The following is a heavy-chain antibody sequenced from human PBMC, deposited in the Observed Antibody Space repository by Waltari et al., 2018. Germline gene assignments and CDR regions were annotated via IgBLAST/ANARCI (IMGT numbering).Heavy chain of an antibody. CDR2: IYYSGST. D-gene: IGHD3-3*01. Sequence: QLQLQESVPGLVKPSETLSLTCTVSGGSISSSSYYWGWIRQPPGKGLEWIGSIYYSGSTYYNPSLKSRVTISVDTSKNQFSLKLSSVTAADTAVYYCARAPGDFWSGYYAYYFDYWGQGTLVTVSS. V-gene: IGHV4-39*07. CDR3: ARAPGDFWSGYYAYYFDY. CDR1: GGSISSSSYY. J-gene: IGHJ4*02.